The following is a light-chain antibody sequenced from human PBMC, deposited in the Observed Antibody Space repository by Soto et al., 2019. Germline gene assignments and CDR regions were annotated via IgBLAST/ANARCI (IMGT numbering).Light chain of an antibody. CDR3: QQYERYST. V-gene: IGKV1-5*03. J-gene: IGKJ1*01. CDR2: KAS. CDR1: QTISSW. Sequence: DIQMTQSPSTLSASVGDRVTITCRASQTISSWLAWYQQKPGKAPKLLIYKASTLQSGVPSRFSGSGSGTDFTLTISGLQPDDSAAYYCQQYERYSTFGQGTKVDI.